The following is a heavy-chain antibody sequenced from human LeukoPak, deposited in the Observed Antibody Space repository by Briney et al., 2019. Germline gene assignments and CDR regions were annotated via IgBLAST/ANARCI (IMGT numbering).Heavy chain of an antibody. CDR1: GYAFTSYY. J-gene: IGHJ4*02. CDR2: INPNGGST. CDR3: ARAGSGWSPFDY. Sequence: ASVKVSCKASGYAFTSYYMHWVRQAPGQGLEWMGLINPNGGSTNFAQEFQGRVTMTRDMSTSTVYMEVSSLRSEDTAVYYCARAGSGWSPFDYWGQGTLVTVSS. D-gene: IGHD6-19*01. V-gene: IGHV1-46*01.